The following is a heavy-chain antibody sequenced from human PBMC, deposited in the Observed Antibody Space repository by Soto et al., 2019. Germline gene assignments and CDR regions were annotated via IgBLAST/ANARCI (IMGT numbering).Heavy chain of an antibody. CDR1: GFTFSSYG. V-gene: IGHV3-23*01. D-gene: IGHD1-26*01. CDR3: AKASAPGGTYFPLWF. Sequence: GGSLRLSCAASGFTFSSYGMSWVRQAPGKWLEWVSSISGSGGSTYYADSVKGRSTISRDNSKNTLYLQMNSLRAEDTAVYYCAKASAPGGTYFPLWFWGQGXLVTVYS. J-gene: IGHJ4*02. CDR2: ISGSGGST.